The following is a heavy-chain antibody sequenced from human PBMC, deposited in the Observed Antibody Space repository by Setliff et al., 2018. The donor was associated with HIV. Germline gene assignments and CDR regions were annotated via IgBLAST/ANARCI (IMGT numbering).Heavy chain of an antibody. J-gene: IGHJ6*03. CDR1: GGTFSGFY. Sequence: PSETLSLTCAVHGGTFSGFYWSWIRQPPGKGLEWIGEINDDGSTYYNPSLNSRVTISVDTSKNQLSLKLSSVTAADTALYYCARVSPPPDNYFYYYMDVWGKGTTVTVSS. D-gene: IGHD3-9*01. CDR2: INDDGST. CDR3: ARVSPPPDNYFYYYMDV. V-gene: IGHV4-34*01.